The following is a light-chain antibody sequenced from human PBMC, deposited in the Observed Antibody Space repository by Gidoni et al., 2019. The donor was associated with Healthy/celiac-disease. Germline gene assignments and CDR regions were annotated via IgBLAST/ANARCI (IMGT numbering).Light chain of an antibody. CDR3: QQYYRYAWP. CDR1: QVISSY. CDR2: AAS. V-gene: IGKV1-8*01. Sequence: IRMTQSPSSLSASTGDRVTIPCRASQVISSYLAWYQQKPGKAPKLLIYAASTLQSGVPSRFSGSGSGTDFTLTIRCLQSEDFATSYCQQYYRYAWPFGQGTKVEIK. J-gene: IGKJ1*01.